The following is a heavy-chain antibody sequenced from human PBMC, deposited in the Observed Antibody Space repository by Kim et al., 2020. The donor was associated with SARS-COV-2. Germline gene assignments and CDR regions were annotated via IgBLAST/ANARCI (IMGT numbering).Heavy chain of an antibody. Sequence: KGRFTISRDNSKNTLYLQMNSLRAEDTAVYYCARAEVGRDTAMDRYYFDYWGQGTLVTVSS. D-gene: IGHD5-18*01. V-gene: IGHV3-53*01. J-gene: IGHJ4*02. CDR3: ARAEVGRDTAMDRYYFDY.